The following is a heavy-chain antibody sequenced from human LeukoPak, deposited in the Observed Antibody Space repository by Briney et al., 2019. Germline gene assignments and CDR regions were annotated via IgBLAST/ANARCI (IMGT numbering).Heavy chain of an antibody. CDR3: AKGGYITIFGSSRDNWFDP. D-gene: IGHD3-3*01. V-gene: IGHV3-23*01. J-gene: IGHJ5*02. CDR1: GFTFSSYG. Sequence: PGGSLRLSCAASGFTFSSYGMHWVRQAPGKGLEWVSVISDSGGSTYYADSVKGRFTISRDNSKNTLHLQMNSLRVEDTAVYYCAKGGYITIFGSSRDNWFDPWGQGTLVTVSS. CDR2: ISDSGGST.